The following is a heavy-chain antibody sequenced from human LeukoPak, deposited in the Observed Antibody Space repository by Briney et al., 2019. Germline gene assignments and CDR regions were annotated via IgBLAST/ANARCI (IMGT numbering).Heavy chain of an antibody. CDR1: GGSISSYY. CDR3: ARHSLGYAHALAI. CDR2: IYYSGST. Sequence: SSETPSLTCTVSGGSISSYYWSWIRQPPGKGLEWIGYIYYSGSTNYNPSLKSRVTISVDTSKNQFSLKLSSVTAADTAVYYCARHSLGYAHALAIWNQATIVTVSS. V-gene: IGHV4-59*08. J-gene: IGHJ3*02. D-gene: IGHD2-2*01.